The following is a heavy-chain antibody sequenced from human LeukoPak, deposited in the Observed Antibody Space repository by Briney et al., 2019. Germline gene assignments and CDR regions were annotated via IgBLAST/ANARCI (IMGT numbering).Heavy chain of an antibody. J-gene: IGHJ4*02. CDR1: GFTFDDYA. V-gene: IGHV3-9*01. D-gene: IGHD6-13*01. CDR3: AKDKGSRLGYFDY. Sequence: PGGSLRLSCAASGFTFDDYAMHWVRQAPGKGLEWFSGISWNSGSIGYADSVKGRFTISRDNAKNSLYLQMNSLRAEDTALYYCAKDKGSRLGYFDYWGQGTLVTVSS. CDR2: ISWNSGSI.